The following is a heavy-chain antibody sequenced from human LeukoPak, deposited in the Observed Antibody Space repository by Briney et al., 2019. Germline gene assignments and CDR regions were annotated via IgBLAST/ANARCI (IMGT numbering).Heavy chain of an antibody. J-gene: IGHJ4*02. CDR2: IYSGGST. CDR1: GFTFGSYS. Sequence: GGSLRLSCVASGFTFGSYSMNWVRQAPGKGLEWVSLIYSGGSTYYADSVKGRFTISRDNSKNTLYLQMNSLRAEDTAVYYCARDRVFYFDYWGQGTLVTVSS. CDR3: ARDRVFYFDY. V-gene: IGHV3-53*01.